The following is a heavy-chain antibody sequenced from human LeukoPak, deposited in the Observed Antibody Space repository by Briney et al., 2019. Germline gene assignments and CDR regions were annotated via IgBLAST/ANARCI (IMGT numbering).Heavy chain of an antibody. Sequence: GGSLRLSCTASGFTFSSYAMNWVRQAPGKGLEWVSGISNSGGSTNYADSVKGRFTISRDNSKNTLYLEMNTLRGEDTAMYYCAKDSYNSGWYYFDYWGQGTVVTVSS. CDR2: ISNSGGST. CDR1: GFTFSSYA. V-gene: IGHV3-23*01. CDR3: AKDSYNSGWYYFDY. D-gene: IGHD6-19*01. J-gene: IGHJ4*02.